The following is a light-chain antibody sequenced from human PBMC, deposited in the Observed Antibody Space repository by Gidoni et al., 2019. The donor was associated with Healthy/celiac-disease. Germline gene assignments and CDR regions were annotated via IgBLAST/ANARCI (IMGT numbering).Light chain of an antibody. V-gene: IGKV1-5*03. CDR2: KAS. CDR1: QSISSW. CDR3: QQYNSYPYT. J-gene: IGKJ2*01. Sequence: DIQLTQSPSTLSASVGDRVTITCRASQSISSWLAWYQQKPGKAPKLLIYKASSLESGVPSRFSGSGSGTEFTLTISSLQPDDFATYYCQQYNSYPYTFGQGTKLEIK.